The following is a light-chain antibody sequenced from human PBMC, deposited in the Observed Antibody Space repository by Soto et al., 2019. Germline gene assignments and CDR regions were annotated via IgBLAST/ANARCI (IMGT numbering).Light chain of an antibody. Sequence: QSVLTQPPSVSAAPGQKVTISCSGSSSNIGNNYVSWYQQLPGTAPKPLIYDNNKRPSGIPDRFSGSKSGTSATLGITGLQTGDEAGYYCGTWDSSLSAGVFGGGTKVTVL. CDR1: SSNIGNNY. CDR3: GTWDSSLSAGV. CDR2: DNN. J-gene: IGLJ2*01. V-gene: IGLV1-51*01.